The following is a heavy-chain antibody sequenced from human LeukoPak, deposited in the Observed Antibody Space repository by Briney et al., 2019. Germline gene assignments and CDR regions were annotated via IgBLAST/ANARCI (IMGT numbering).Heavy chain of an antibody. J-gene: IGHJ6*03. Sequence: ASVKVSCKASGYTFTSYGLSWVRQAPGQGLEWMGWIIPYNGDTNYAQKLQGRVTMTTDTSTSTGYMELRSLRSDDTAVYYCARVIVPAADYYYMDVWGKGTTVTVSS. CDR3: ARVIVPAADYYYMDV. V-gene: IGHV1-18*01. D-gene: IGHD2-2*01. CDR2: IIPYNGDT. CDR1: GYTFTSYG.